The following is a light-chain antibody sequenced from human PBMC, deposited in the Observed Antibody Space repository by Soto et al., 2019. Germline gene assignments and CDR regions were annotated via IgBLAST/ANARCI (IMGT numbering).Light chain of an antibody. CDR1: QTISSW. J-gene: IGKJ1*01. CDR2: KAS. CDR3: QHYNIYSEA. V-gene: IGKV1-5*03. Sequence: DIQMTQYPSTLSGSVGDRVTITCRASQTISSWLAWYQQKPGKAPKLLIYKASTLKSGVPSRFSGSGSGTEFTLTISSLQPDDFATYYCQHYNIYSEAFGQVTNVDI.